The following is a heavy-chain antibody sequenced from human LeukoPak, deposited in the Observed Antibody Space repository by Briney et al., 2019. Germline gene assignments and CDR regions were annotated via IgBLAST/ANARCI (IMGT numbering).Heavy chain of an antibody. V-gene: IGHV3-7*01. Sequence: GGSLRLSCAASGFTFSSYWMSWVRQAPGKGLEWVANIKPDGGEKYYVDSVKGRFTISRDNAKNSLYLQMNSVRAEDTGVYYCTRGNGGTYYSNYWGQGTLVTVSS. CDR2: IKPDGGEK. CDR1: GFTFSSYW. CDR3: TRGNGGTYYSNY. J-gene: IGHJ4*02. D-gene: IGHD2-8*01.